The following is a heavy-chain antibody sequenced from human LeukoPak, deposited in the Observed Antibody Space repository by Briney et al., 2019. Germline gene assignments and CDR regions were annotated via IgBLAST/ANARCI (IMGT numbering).Heavy chain of an antibody. CDR3: ARSAIYCSGGSCYLANYFDY. D-gene: IGHD2-15*01. Sequence: SETLSLSCTVSGASITTYHCTWIRQPPGKGLEWIGFIYYSGSTKSNPSLKSRVTISVDTSKNQFSLKLSSVTAADTAVYYCARSAIYCSGGSCYLANYFDYWGQGTLVTVSS. J-gene: IGHJ4*02. V-gene: IGHV4-59*08. CDR2: IYYSGST. CDR1: GASITTYH.